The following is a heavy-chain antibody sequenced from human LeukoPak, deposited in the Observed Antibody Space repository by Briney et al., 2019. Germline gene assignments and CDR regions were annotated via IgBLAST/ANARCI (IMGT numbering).Heavy chain of an antibody. CDR3: ARLYYDSSRYPNWFDP. J-gene: IGHJ5*02. V-gene: IGHV4-30-4*01. Sequence: PSQTLSLTCTVSGGSISSGDYYWSWIRQPPGKGLEWIGFSYYIGSTYYSPSLKSRVTISVDTSKNQFSLKLSSVTAADTAVYYCARLYYDSSRYPNWFDPWGQGTLVTVSS. CDR2: SYYIGST. D-gene: IGHD3-22*01. CDR1: GGSISSGDYY.